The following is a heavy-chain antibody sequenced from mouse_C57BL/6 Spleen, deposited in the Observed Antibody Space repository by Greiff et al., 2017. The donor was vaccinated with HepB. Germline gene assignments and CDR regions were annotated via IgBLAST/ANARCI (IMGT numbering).Heavy chain of an antibody. J-gene: IGHJ3*01. CDR2: ISSGSSTI. D-gene: IGHD2-5*01. CDR3: ARDNYSNLGWFAY. V-gene: IGHV5-17*01. Sequence: EVKVVESGGGLVKPGGSLKLSCAASGFTFSDYGMHWVRQAPEKGLEWVAYISSGSSTIYYADPVKGRFTISRDNAKNTLLLQMTSLRSEDTAMYYGARDNYSNLGWFAYWGQGTLVTVSA. CDR1: GFTFSDYG.